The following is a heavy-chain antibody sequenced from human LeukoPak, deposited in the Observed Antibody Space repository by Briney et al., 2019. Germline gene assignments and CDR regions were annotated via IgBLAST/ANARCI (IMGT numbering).Heavy chain of an antibody. V-gene: IGHV6-1*01. J-gene: IGHJ6*02. Sequence: SQTLSLTCAISGDSVPSNSAAWNWIRQSPSRGLEWLGRTYYRSKWYNDYAVSVKSRITINPDTSKNQFSLQLNSVTPEDTAVYYCAREGDIVVVVDELDYYGMDVWGQGTTVTVSS. CDR1: GDSVPSNSAA. CDR2: TYYRSKWYN. CDR3: AREGDIVVVVDELDYYGMDV. D-gene: IGHD2-15*01.